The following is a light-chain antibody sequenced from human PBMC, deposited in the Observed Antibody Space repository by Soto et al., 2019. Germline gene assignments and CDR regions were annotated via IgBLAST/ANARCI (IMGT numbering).Light chain of an antibody. Sequence: DIQMTQSPSSVSASVGDRVTITCRASQDISTYLAWYQQKPGKAPRLLIFAASSLQSGVPFRFSGSGSGTDFTLTISSRQPEDFAIYYCQQSNIFPLTFGGGTRVEIK. CDR2: AAS. V-gene: IGKV1-12*01. CDR1: QDISTY. CDR3: QQSNIFPLT. J-gene: IGKJ4*01.